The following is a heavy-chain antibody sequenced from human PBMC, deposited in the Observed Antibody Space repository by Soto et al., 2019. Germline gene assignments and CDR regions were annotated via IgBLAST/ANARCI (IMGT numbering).Heavy chain of an antibody. CDR2: INPSGGST. CDR3: ARPLYCSSTSCCSFDY. CDR1: GYTFTTYY. J-gene: IGHJ4*02. V-gene: IGHV1-46*01. Sequence: ASVKVSCKASGYTFTTYYIHWVRQAPGQGLEWMGTINPSGGSTSYAQKFQGRVTMTRDTSTSTVYMELSSLRSEDTAAYYCARPLYCSSTSCCSFDYWGQGTLVTVSS. D-gene: IGHD2-2*01.